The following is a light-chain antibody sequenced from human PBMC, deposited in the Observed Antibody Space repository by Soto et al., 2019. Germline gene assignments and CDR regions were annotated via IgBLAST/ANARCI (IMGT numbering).Light chain of an antibody. CDR2: AAS. J-gene: IGKJ2*01. V-gene: IGKV1-39*01. Sequence: DLQMTQSPSSLSASVGDRVTITCRASQSISNYLNWYQQKPGKAPKLLIYAASNLQSGVPSRFSGSGSGTDFTLTISSLQPEDFATYSCQQSYSTPRTFGQGTNLEIK. CDR1: QSISNY. CDR3: QQSYSTPRT.